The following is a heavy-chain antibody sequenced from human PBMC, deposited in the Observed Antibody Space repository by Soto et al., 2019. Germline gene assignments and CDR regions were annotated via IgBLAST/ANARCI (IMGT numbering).Heavy chain of an antibody. Sequence: PSETLSLTCTVSGGSISSYYWSWIRQPPGKGLEWIGYIYYSGSTNYNPSLKSRVTISVDTSKNQFSLKLSSVTAADTAAYYCARSGYSSSSYDYWGQGTLVTVSS. CDR1: GGSISSYY. J-gene: IGHJ4*02. CDR2: IYYSGST. CDR3: ARSGYSSSSYDY. V-gene: IGHV4-59*01. D-gene: IGHD6-13*01.